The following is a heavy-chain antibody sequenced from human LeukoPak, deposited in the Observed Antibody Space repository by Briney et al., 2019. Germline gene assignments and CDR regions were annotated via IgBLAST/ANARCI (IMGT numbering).Heavy chain of an antibody. CDR2: IYYSGST. J-gene: IGHJ6*03. V-gene: IGHV4-59*12. CDR3: ARTPITGTTSGYYYYYMDV. CDR1: GGSISSYY. D-gene: IGHD1-7*01. Sequence: SETLSLTCTVSGGSISSYYWSWIRQPPGKGLEWIGYIYYSGSTNYNPSLKSRVTISVDTSKNQFSLKLSSVTAADTAVYYCARTPITGTTSGYYYYYMDVWGKGTTVTVSS.